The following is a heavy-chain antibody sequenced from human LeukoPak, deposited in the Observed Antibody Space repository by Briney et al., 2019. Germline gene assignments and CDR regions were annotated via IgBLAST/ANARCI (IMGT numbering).Heavy chain of an antibody. CDR3: ARGGYSGYDDIVYNYYALDV. D-gene: IGHD5-12*01. CDR1: KYTFSGYY. V-gene: IGHV1-69*13. J-gene: IGHJ6*02. CDR2: IIPVFRTT. Sequence: SEKVSCKAFKYTFSGYYMHWVRQAPGQGLEWMGGIIPVFRTTNYAQKFQGRVTIAADESSTTAYVELSSLRSDDTAVYYCARGGYSGYDDIVYNYYALDVWGPGTTVTVSS.